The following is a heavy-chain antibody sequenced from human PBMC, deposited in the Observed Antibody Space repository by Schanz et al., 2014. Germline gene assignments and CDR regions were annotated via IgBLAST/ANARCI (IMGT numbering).Heavy chain of an antibody. V-gene: IGHV3-23*04. J-gene: IGHJ4*02. Sequence: EVQLVESGGGLVQPGKSLRLSCAASGFTFSTYAMAWVRQAPGKGLEWVSALSEGGGGTHYADSVRGRFTISRDNSKNTVYIQMNSLRAEDTAVYYCARGGPAYYFDDWGQGTLXTVSS. CDR2: LSEGGGGT. CDR3: ARGGPAYYFDD. CDR1: GFTFSTYA.